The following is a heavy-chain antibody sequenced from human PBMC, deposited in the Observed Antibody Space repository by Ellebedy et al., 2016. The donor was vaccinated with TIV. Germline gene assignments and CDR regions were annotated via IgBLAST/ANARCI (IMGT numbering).Heavy chain of an antibody. V-gene: IGHV3-74*01. CDR1: GFTFSTYW. CDR3: AMTNGWQYFQR. J-gene: IGHJ1*01. Sequence: PGGSLRLSCAASGFTFSTYWMHWVRQAPGKGLVWVSRINGDESITNHSDSVKGRFTISRANAKNTLYLQMNSLRAEDTAVYYCAMTNGWQYFQRWGQGTLVTVSS. CDR2: INGDESIT. D-gene: IGHD6-19*01.